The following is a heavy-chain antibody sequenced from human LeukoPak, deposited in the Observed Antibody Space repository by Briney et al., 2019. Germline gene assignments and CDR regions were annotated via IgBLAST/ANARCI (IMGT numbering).Heavy chain of an antibody. V-gene: IGHV4-59*01. CDR3: ARGFWSGLHDAFDI. CDR2: IYYSGGT. CDR1: GGSISSYY. J-gene: IGHJ3*02. Sequence: SETLSLTCTVSGGSISSYYWSWIRQPPGKGLEWIGYIYYSGGTNYNPSLKSRVTISVDTSKNQFSLKLSSVTAADTAVYYCARGFWSGLHDAFDIWGQGTMVTVSS. D-gene: IGHD3-3*01.